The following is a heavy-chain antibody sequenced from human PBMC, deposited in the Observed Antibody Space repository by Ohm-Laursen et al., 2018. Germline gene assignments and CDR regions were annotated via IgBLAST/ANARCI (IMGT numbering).Heavy chain of an antibody. J-gene: IGHJ4*02. CDR1: GFTFSSYA. CDR3: AKDVTPDGRYDIDY. V-gene: IGHV3-23*01. Sequence: SLRLSCAASGFTFSSYAMTWVRQAPGKGLEWVSGIIGSSDTSYYADSVKGRFLISRDNSKDTLYLQMSSLSAEDTAIYYCAKDVTPDGRYDIDYWGQGTLVTVSS. D-gene: IGHD5-12*01. CDR2: IIGSSDTS.